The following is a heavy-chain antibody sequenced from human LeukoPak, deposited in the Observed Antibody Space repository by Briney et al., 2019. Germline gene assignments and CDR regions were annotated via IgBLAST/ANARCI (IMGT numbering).Heavy chain of an antibody. CDR1: AGSITTYY. CDR2: VYYTGST. CDR3: VRHPARGTAGYAFDV. J-gene: IGHJ3*01. Sequence: SETLSLTCTISAGSITTYYWNWIRQPPGRGLEWIGYVYYTGSTNYDPSLKSRVTISLDTSKRQFSLKLNSVTAADTAVYYCVRHPARGTAGYAFDVWGQGTMVTVSS. V-gene: IGHV4-59*08. D-gene: IGHD6-19*01.